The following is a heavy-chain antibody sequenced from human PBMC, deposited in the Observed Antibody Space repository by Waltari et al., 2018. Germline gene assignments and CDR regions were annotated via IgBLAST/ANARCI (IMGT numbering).Heavy chain of an antibody. CDR3: ARRGARGSSWRWSWFDP. D-gene: IGHD6-13*01. V-gene: IGHV4-39*07. Sequence: QLQLQESGPGLVKPSETLSLTCTVSGGSISSSSYYWGWIRQPPGKGLEWIGSIYYSGSTYYNPSLKSRVTISVDTSKNQFSLKLSSVTAADTAVYYCARRGARGSSWRWSWFDPWGQGTLVTVSS. CDR2: IYYSGST. J-gene: IGHJ5*02. CDR1: GGSISSSSYY.